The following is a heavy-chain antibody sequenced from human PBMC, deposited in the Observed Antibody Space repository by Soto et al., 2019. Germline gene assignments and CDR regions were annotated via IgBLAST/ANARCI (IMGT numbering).Heavy chain of an antibody. CDR1: GFTFSSYA. J-gene: IGHJ6*02. Sequence: QVQLVESGGGVVQPGRSLRLSCAASGFTFSSYAMHWVRQAPGKGLERVAVISYDGSNKYYADSVKGRFTISRDNSQQTLYLQMNSLRAEDTAVYYCARDVQVWPDYDYYGMDVWGHGTTVTVSS. D-gene: IGHD5-18*01. CDR2: ISYDGSNK. CDR3: ARDVQVWPDYDYYGMDV. V-gene: IGHV3-30-3*01.